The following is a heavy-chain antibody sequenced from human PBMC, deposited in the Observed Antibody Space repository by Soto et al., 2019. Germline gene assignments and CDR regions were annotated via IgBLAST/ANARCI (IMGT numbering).Heavy chain of an antibody. CDR3: ATKTGSGSYYKYYYSYGMDV. V-gene: IGHV1-69*06. Sequence: QVQLVQSGAEVKKPGSSVNVSCKASVGTFSSYAISWVRQAPGQGREWMGGISPIFGTANYAQKFQGRVTITADKSTSTAYMELSSLRSEDTAVYYCATKTGSGSYYKYYYSYGMDVWGQGTTVTVSS. CDR2: ISPIFGTA. J-gene: IGHJ6*02. D-gene: IGHD1-26*01. CDR1: VGTFSSYA.